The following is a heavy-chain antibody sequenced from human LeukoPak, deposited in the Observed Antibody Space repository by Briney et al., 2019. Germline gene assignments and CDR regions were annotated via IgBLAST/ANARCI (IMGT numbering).Heavy chain of an antibody. CDR3: ARHDFDLPMIYSFFVH. V-gene: IGHV1-46*01. CDR1: GYTFTKYY. J-gene: IGHJ5*02. CDR2: MHPTGDST. D-gene: IGHD3-3*01. Sequence: GAGVKVSCKASGYTFTKYYMNWVRQAPGQGLEWMGIMHPTGDSTNYAQKFQGRVTLTRDTSTGTFYMELSSLTSEDTAVYYCARHDFDLPMIYSFFVHWGQGTLFTVSS.